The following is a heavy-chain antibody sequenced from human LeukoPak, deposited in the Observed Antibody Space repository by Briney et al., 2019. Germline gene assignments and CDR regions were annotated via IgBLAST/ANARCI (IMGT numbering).Heavy chain of an antibody. J-gene: IGHJ6*04. V-gene: IGHV3-21*01. CDR3: AELGITMIGGV. Sequence: PGGSLRLSCAASGFTFSSYSMNWVRQAPGKGLEWVSAISGSGGSTYYADSVKGRFTISRDNAKNSLYPQMNSLRAEDTAVYYCAELGITMIGGVWGKGTTVTISS. D-gene: IGHD3-10*02. CDR1: GFTFSSYS. CDR2: ISGSGGST.